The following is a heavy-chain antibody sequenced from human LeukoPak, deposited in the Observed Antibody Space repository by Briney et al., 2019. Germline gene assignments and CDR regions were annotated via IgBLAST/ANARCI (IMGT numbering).Heavy chain of an antibody. CDR2: IYYSGST. Sequence: PSETLSLTCTVSGGSISSGRYYWGWIRQPPGKGLEWIGSIYYSGSTYYNPSLKSRATISGDTSKNQFSLKLSSVTAADTAVYYCARRSDWYDYWGQGTLVTVSS. D-gene: IGHD6-19*01. J-gene: IGHJ4*02. CDR3: ARRSDWYDY. V-gene: IGHV4-39*01. CDR1: GGSISSGRYY.